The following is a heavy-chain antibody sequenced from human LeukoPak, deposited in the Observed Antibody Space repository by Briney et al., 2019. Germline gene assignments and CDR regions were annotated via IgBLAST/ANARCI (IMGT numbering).Heavy chain of an antibody. Sequence: GGSLRLSCAASGFTFSSYGMHWVRQAPGKGQEWVAVISDDGSTKFYADSVKGRFTISRDISKNTLYLQLNSLKTDDTGVYYCTTEIHWGQGTLVTVSS. CDR3: TTEIH. CDR1: GFTFSSYG. CDR2: ISDDGSTK. J-gene: IGHJ4*02. D-gene: IGHD1-26*01. V-gene: IGHV3-30*03.